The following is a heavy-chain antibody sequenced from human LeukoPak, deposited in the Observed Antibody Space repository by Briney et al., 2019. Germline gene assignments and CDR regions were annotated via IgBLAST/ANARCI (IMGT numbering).Heavy chain of an antibody. CDR1: GYTFTSYG. V-gene: IGHV1-18*01. D-gene: IGHD2-15*01. CDR3: ARTSIAQNAFDI. CDR2: ISAYNGNT. Sequence: ASVKVSCKASGYTFTSYGISWVRQAPGQGLEWMGWISAYNGNTNYAQKLQGRVTVTTDTSTSTAYMELRSLRSDDTAVYYCARTSIAQNAFDIWGQGTMVTVSS. J-gene: IGHJ3*02.